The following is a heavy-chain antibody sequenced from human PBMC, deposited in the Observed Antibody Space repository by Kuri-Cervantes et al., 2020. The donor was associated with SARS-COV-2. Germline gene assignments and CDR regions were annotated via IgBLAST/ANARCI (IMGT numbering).Heavy chain of an antibody. D-gene: IGHD1-26*01. J-gene: IGHJ3*02. CDR2: IYYSGST. V-gene: IGHV4-59*12. CDR1: GGSISSYY. CDR3: ARVSWGEWELRGRDAFDI. Sequence: SETLSLTCTVSGGSISSYYWSWIRQPPGKGLEWIGYIYYSGSTNYNPSLKSRVTISVDTSKNQFSLKLSSVTAADTAVYYCARVSWGEWELRGRDAFDIWGQGTMVTVSS.